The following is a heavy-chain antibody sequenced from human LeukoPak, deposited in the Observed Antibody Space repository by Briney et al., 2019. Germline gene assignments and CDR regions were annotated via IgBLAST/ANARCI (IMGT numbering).Heavy chain of an antibody. D-gene: IGHD3-9*01. CDR2: IYYSGST. J-gene: IGHJ5*02. CDR1: GGSISSYY. Sequence: PSETLSLTCTVSGGSISSYYWSWIRQPPGKGLEWIGYIYYSGSTNYNPSLKSRVTISVDTSKNQFSLKLSSVTAADTAVYYCARNQPYYDILTGYLPHWFDPWGQGTLVTVSS. CDR3: ARNQPYYDILTGYLPHWFDP. V-gene: IGHV4-59*12.